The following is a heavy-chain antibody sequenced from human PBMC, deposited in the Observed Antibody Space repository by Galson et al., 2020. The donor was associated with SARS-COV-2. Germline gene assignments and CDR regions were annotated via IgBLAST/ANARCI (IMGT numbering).Heavy chain of an antibody. D-gene: IGHD3-10*01. CDR1: GGSFSGYY. Sequence: SETLSLTCAVYGGSFSGYYWSWIRQPPGKGLEWIGEINHSGSTNYNPSLKSRVTISVDTSKNQFSLKLSSVTAADTAVYYCARGRVRGEKFYYYYYYGMDVWGQGTTVTVSS. J-gene: IGHJ6*02. CDR2: INHSGST. V-gene: IGHV4-34*01. CDR3: ARGRVRGEKFYYYYYYGMDV.